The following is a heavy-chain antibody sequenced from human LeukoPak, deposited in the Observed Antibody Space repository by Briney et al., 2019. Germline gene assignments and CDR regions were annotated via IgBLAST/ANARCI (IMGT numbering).Heavy chain of an antibody. D-gene: IGHD3-10*01. Sequence: GGSLRLSCAASGFTFSGSAMHWVRQAPGKGLEWVAFIRYDGSNKYYADSVKGRFTISRDNSKNTLYLQMNSLRAEDTAVYYCATPYYYGSGSYWPFDYWGQGTLVTVSS. CDR1: GFTFSGSA. CDR3: ATPYYYGSGSYWPFDY. J-gene: IGHJ4*02. V-gene: IGHV3-30*02. CDR2: IRYDGSNK.